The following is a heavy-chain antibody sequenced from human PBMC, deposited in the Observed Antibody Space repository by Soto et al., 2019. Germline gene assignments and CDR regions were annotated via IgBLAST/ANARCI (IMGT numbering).Heavy chain of an antibody. Sequence: SETLSLTCAVSSYSFGSGYWAWLRQSPGKGLEWFGTISQNGDSFYNPSLRSRVAMSIDASRNQFSLELTSVTAADTALYYWARGHNNGHGVDYWGPGTLVTVSS. CDR3: ARGHNNGHGVDY. CDR1: SYSFGSGY. D-gene: IGHD4-17*01. V-gene: IGHV4-38-2*01. CDR2: ISQNGDS. J-gene: IGHJ4*02.